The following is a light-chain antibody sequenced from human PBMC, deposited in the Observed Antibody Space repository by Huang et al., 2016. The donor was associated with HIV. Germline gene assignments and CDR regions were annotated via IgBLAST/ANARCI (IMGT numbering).Light chain of an antibody. CDR1: QTISYNKNY. CDR2: WAS. Sequence: DIVMTQSPDSLAVSLGERATINCKSSQTISYNKNYLAWYQQKPGQSPKLLIDWASTRESGVPDRFSGSGSGTDFTLTISSLQAEDGAVYYCQQYYSKPLTFGGGTKVEIK. CDR3: QQYYSKPLT. J-gene: IGKJ4*01. V-gene: IGKV4-1*01.